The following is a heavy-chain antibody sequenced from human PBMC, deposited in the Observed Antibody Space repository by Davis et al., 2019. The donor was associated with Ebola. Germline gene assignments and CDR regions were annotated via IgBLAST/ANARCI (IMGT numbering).Heavy chain of an antibody. Sequence: GESLKISCAASGFTFTKAWMSWVRQAPGEGLEWVSSITSSSSYMYYADSVKGRFTISRDNAKNSLYLQLDSLRAEDTAVYYCARPSSSWSSVMYFDLWGRGTLVTVSS. CDR2: ITSSSSYM. D-gene: IGHD6-13*01. CDR1: GFTFTKAW. V-gene: IGHV3-21*01. J-gene: IGHJ2*01. CDR3: ARPSSSWSSVMYFDL.